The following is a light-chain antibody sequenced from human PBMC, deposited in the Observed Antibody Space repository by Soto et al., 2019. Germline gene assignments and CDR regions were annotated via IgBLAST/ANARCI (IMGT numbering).Light chain of an antibody. V-gene: IGLV2-14*01. CDR1: SSDVGGYNY. CDR3: GSSTGSSTHVL. J-gene: IGLJ2*01. CDR2: DVN. Sequence: QSALTQPASVSGSPGQSITISCAGTSSDVGGYNYVSWYQQYPGKAPKLMIYDVNSRPSGVSNRFSGSKSGNTASLTISGLQAEDEAEYYCGSSTGSSTHVLFGGGTKLTVL.